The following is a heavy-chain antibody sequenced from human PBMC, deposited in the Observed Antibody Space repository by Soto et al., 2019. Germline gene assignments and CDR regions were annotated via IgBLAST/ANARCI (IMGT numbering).Heavy chain of an antibody. CDR3: ARRQQQGYFDY. Sequence: SETLSLTCTVSGGSISSSSYYWGWIRQPPGKGLEWIGSIYYSGSAYYNPSLKSRVTISVDTSKNQFSLKLSSVTAADTAVYYCARRQQQGYFDYWGQGTLVTVSS. CDR2: IYYSGSA. V-gene: IGHV4-39*01. CDR1: GGSISSSSYY. D-gene: IGHD6-13*01. J-gene: IGHJ4*02.